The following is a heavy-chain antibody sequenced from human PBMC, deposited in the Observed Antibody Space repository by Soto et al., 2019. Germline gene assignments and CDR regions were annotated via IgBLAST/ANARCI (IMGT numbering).Heavy chain of an antibody. Sequence: ASVKVSCKASGYTFTSYAMHWVRQAPGQRLEWMGWLNAGTGNTKYSQKFQGRVTITRDTSATTADMQLRSLRSDDTAVYYCARIVSYDSSGPIWGQGTMVTVSS. CDR2: LNAGTGNT. CDR1: GYTFTSYA. J-gene: IGHJ3*02. V-gene: IGHV1-3*01. D-gene: IGHD3-22*01. CDR3: ARIVSYDSSGPI.